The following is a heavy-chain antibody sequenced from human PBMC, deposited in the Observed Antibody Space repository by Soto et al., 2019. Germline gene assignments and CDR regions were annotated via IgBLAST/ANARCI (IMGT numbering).Heavy chain of an antibody. J-gene: IGHJ5*02. CDR3: ARHAVVGVAGTYGDNWFDP. V-gene: IGHV4-30-2*01. CDR2: IYHSGST. Sequence: PSETLSLTCAVSGGSISSGGYSWSWIRQPPGKGLEWIGYIYHSGSTCYNPSLKSRVTISVDRSKNQFSLKLSSVTAADTAVYYCARHAVVGVAGTYGDNWFDPWGQGTLVTVSS. CDR1: GGSISSGGYS. D-gene: IGHD6-19*01.